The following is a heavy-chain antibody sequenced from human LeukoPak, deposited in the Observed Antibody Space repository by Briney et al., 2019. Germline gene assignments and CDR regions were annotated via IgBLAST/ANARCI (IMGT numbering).Heavy chain of an antibody. CDR2: IKEDGGEK. Sequence: GGSLRLSCAASGFIFSSYVMHWVRQAPGKGLEWVANIKEDGGEKYSVDSVKGRFTISRDNAMNSLYLEMNSLRAEDTAVYYCAREGSTYYYDSSGYYYWGQGTLVTVSS. CDR1: GFIFSSYV. V-gene: IGHV3-7*01. CDR3: AREGSTYYYDSSGYYY. J-gene: IGHJ4*02. D-gene: IGHD3-22*01.